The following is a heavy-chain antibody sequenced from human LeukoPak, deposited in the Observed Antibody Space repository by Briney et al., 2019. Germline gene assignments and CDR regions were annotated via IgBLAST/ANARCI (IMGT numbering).Heavy chain of an antibody. CDR1: GFTFSSYA. Sequence: GGSLRLSCAASGFTFSSYAMHWVRQAPGKGLEYVSAISSNGGSTYYANSVKGRFTISRDNSKNTLYLQMGSLRAEDMAVYYCARGYSSGVGRRQFDYWGQGTLVTVSS. V-gene: IGHV3-64*01. CDR3: ARGYSSGVGRRQFDY. J-gene: IGHJ4*02. CDR2: ISSNGGST. D-gene: IGHD6-19*01.